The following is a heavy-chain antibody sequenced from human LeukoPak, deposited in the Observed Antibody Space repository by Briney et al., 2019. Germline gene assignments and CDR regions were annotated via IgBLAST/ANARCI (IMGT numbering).Heavy chain of an antibody. Sequence: SETLSLTCTVSGGSISSHYWSWIRQPAGKGLEWIGRIYTSGSTNYNPSLKSRVTMSVDTSKNQFSLKPSSVTAADTAVYYCARGAYGSGRDYYYGMDVWGQGTTVTVSS. CDR2: IYTSGST. CDR1: GGSISSHY. J-gene: IGHJ6*02. CDR3: ARGAYGSGRDYYYGMDV. V-gene: IGHV4-4*07. D-gene: IGHD3-10*01.